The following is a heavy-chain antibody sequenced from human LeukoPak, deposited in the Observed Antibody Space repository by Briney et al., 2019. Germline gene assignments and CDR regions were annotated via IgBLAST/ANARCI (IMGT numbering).Heavy chain of an antibody. CDR3: ARDRGVLLWFGELFDY. CDR1: GYTFTGYY. Sequence: ASVKVSCKASGYTFTGYYMHWVRQAPGQGLEWMGWINPNSGGTNYAQKFQGRVTMTRDTSISTAYMELSRLRSDDTAVYYCARDRGVLLWFGELFDYWGQGTLATVSS. CDR2: INPNSGGT. J-gene: IGHJ4*02. V-gene: IGHV1-2*02. D-gene: IGHD3-10*01.